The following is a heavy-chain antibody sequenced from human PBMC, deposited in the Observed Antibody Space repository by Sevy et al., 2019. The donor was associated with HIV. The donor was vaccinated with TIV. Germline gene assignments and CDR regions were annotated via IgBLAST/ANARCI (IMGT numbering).Heavy chain of an antibody. J-gene: IGHJ4*02. Sequence: GGSLRLSCAASGFTFSSYWMSWVREALGKGLEGVANIKQDGSEKYYVDSVKGRFTISRDNAKNSLYLQMNSLRAEDTAVYYCAREDASAAAGKADRYYFDYWGQGTLVTVSS. CDR2: IKQDGSEK. D-gene: IGHD6-13*01. CDR1: GFTFSSYW. V-gene: IGHV3-7*01. CDR3: AREDASAAAGKADRYYFDY.